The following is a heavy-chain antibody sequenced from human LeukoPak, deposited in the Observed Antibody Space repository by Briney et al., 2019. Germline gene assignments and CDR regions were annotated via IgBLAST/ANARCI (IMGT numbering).Heavy chain of an antibody. CDR3: ARQSYYERVVDY. D-gene: IGHD1-26*01. J-gene: IGHJ4*02. CDR1: GGSISSSSYY. V-gene: IGHV4-39*01. CDR2: IYYSGST. Sequence: PSETLSLTCTVSGGSISSSSYYWGWIRQPPGKGLEWIGSIYYSGSTYYNPSLKSRVTISVDTSKNQFSLKLSSVTAADTAVYYCARQSYYERVVDYWGQGTLVTVSS.